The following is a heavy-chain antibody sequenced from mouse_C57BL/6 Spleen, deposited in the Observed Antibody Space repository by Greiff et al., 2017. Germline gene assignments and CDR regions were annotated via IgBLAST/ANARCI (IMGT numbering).Heavy chain of an antibody. CDR1: GFTFSSYA. V-gene: IGHV5-4*01. CDR3: ARDGPGYFDY. D-gene: IGHD4-1*01. CDR2: ISDGGSYT. Sequence: EVHLVESGGGLVKPGGSLKLSCAASGFTFSSYAMSWVRQTPEKRLEWVATISDGGSYTYYPDNVKGRFTISRDNAKNNLYLQMSHLKSEDTAMYYCARDGPGYFDYWGQGTTLTVSS. J-gene: IGHJ2*01.